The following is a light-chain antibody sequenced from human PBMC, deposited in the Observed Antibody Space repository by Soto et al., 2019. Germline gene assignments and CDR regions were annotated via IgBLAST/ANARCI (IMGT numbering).Light chain of an antibody. CDR1: QGISNY. J-gene: IGKJ1*01. V-gene: IGKV1-27*01. CDR2: AAS. Sequence: DIQMTQSPSSLSASVGDRVTITCRASQGISNYLAWYQQKPGKVPKLLIYAASTLQSGVPSRFSGSGSGTDFTLTIGSLQPEDVATYNGKKNNSAPRTFGQGTKGEIK. CDR3: KKNNSAPRT.